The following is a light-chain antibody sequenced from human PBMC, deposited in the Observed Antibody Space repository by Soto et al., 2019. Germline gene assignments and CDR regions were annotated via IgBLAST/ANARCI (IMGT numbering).Light chain of an antibody. CDR2: GAY. V-gene: IGKV3-20*01. J-gene: IGKJ2*01. CDR1: QSISSSY. CDR3: QQYGNPPPNA. Sequence: EIVLTQSPGTLSLSPGERATLSCRASQSISSSYLAWHQQKPGQAPRVLIYGAYSRATGIPDRFSGSGSGTDFTLTISRLEPEDFAVYFCQQYGNPPPNAFGQGTKVEI.